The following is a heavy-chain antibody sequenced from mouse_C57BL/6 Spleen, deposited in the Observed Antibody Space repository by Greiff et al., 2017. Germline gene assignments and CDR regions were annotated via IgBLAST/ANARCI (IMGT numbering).Heavy chain of an antibody. Sequence: QVQLKESGAELARPGASVKLSCKASGYTFTSYGISWVKQRTGQGLEWIGEIYPRSGNTYYNEKFKGKATLTADKSSSTAYMELRSLTSEDSAVYFCARGDYGSSPGYAMDYWGQGTSVTVSS. CDR3: ARGDYGSSPGYAMDY. D-gene: IGHD1-1*01. CDR2: IYPRSGNT. J-gene: IGHJ4*01. V-gene: IGHV1-81*01. CDR1: GYTFTSYG.